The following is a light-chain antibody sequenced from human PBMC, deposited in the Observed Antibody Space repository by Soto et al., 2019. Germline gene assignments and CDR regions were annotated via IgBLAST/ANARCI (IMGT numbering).Light chain of an antibody. CDR2: WAS. CDR3: QHYYSNSEA. Sequence: DMMTPQPASLAVSMGERATINCNSSHSALYSSNNKNYLAWYQQKPGQPPKLLIYWASTRESGVPDRFSGSGSGTDFTLTISSLQAEDLAVYYCQHYYSNSEAFSQGTKVDIK. CDR1: HSALYSSNNKNY. J-gene: IGKJ1*01. V-gene: IGKV4-1*01.